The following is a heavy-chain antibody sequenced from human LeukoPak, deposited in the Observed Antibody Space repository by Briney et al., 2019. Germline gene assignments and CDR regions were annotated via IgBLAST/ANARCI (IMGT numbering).Heavy chain of an antibody. J-gene: IGHJ5*02. CDR1: GYSFTTYW. Sequence: GESLKISCKGSGYSFTTYWIGWVRQMPGKSLEWMGIIYPGDSDTRYSPSFQGQFTISADKSIDTPYLQWTSLKASDTAIYYCARRAYNIEWFDPWGQGTLVTVSS. V-gene: IGHV5-51*01. CDR3: ARRAYNIEWFDP. D-gene: IGHD5-18*01. CDR2: IYPGDSDT.